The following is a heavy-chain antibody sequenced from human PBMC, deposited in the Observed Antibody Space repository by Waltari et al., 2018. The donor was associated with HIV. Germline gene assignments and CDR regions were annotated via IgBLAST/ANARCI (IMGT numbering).Heavy chain of an antibody. CDR3: ARDPHYSSSFFPAAFDI. CDR1: GGSISSGGYY. CDR2: IYYSGST. V-gene: IGHV4-31*03. J-gene: IGHJ3*02. D-gene: IGHD6-6*01. Sequence: QVQLQESGPGLVKPSQTLSLTCTVSGGSISSGGYYWSWIRQHPGKGLEWIGYIYYSGSTYYNPSLKSRVTISVDTSKNQFSLKLSSVTAADTAVYYCARDPHYSSSFFPAAFDIWGQGTMVTVSS.